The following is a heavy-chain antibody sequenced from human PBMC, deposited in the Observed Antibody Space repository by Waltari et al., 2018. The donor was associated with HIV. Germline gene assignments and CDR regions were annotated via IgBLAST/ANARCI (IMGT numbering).Heavy chain of an antibody. CDR2: IKTKTGNP. CDR1: GYTLTNYA. D-gene: IGHD3-10*01. Sequence: QVQLEQSGSELKKPGASVKVSCKASGYTLTNYAMNWVRQAPGQGLEWVGWIKTKTGNPTYAQGFTGRFVFSLDTSVSTAYLQISSLKPEDTAVYFCARGPGRSRDYWGQGTLVTVSS. J-gene: IGHJ4*02. CDR3: ARGPGRSRDY. V-gene: IGHV7-4-1*02.